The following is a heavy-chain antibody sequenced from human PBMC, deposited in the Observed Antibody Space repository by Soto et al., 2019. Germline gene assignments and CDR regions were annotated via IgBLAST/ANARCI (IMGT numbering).Heavy chain of an antibody. Sequence: EVQLVESGGGLVKPGGSLRLSCAASGFTFSSYSMNLVRQAPGKGLEWVSSISSSSSYIYYADSVKGRFSNSRENAKNTHEQQLNSLRAEDTAVYYCARARGDSGYARLVYWGQGTLVTVSS. D-gene: IGHD5-12*01. CDR1: GFTFSSYS. CDR3: ARARGDSGYARLVY. V-gene: IGHV3-21*04. CDR2: ISSSSSYI. J-gene: IGHJ4*02.